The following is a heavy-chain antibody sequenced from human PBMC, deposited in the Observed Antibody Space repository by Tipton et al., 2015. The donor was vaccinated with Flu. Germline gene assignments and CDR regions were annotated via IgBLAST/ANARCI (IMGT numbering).Heavy chain of an antibody. Sequence: TLSLTRTVSGGSISSGNYYWSWIRQPAGKGLEWIGRIYTSGSTNYNPSLKSRVTISVDTSKNQFSLKLSSVTAADTAVYYCARAHGSGSYYKIPWFDPWGQGTLVTVSS. V-gene: IGHV4-61*02. CDR1: GGSISSGNYY. CDR3: ARAHGSGSYYKIPWFDP. CDR2: IYTSGST. D-gene: IGHD3-10*01. J-gene: IGHJ5*02.